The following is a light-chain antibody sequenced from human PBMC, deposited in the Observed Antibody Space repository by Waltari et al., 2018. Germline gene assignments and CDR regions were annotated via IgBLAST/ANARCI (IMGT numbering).Light chain of an antibody. CDR1: QSISSS. CDR3: QQSYSTPLT. CDR2: AAS. J-gene: IGKJ4*01. Sequence: DIQMTQSPSSLSAFVGDRVTIPCRASQSISSSLNWYQQKPGKAPKLLIYAASNLQSGVPSKFSGSGSGTDFTLTISSLQPEDFATYYCQQSYSTPLTFGGGTKVEIK. V-gene: IGKV1-39*01.